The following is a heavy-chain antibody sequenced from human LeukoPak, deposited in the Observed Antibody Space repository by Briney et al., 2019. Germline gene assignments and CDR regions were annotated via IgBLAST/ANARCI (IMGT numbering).Heavy chain of an antibody. V-gene: IGHV3-23*01. CDR2: ISGSGGST. Sequence: GGSLRLSCAASGFTFSSYAMSWVRQAPGKGLEWVSAISGSGGSTYYADSVKGRFTISRDNSKNTLYLQMNSLRAEDTAVYYCAKLDHLAPLRYFDWLPPYFDYWGQGTLVTVSS. CDR3: AKLDHLAPLRYFDWLPPYFDY. D-gene: IGHD3-9*01. J-gene: IGHJ4*02. CDR1: GFTFSSYA.